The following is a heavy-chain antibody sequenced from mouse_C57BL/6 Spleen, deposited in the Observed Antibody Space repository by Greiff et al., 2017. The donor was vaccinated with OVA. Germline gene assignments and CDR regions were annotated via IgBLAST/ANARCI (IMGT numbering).Heavy chain of an antibody. D-gene: IGHD1-1*01. Sequence: EVQGVESGGGLVKPGGSLKLSCAASGFTFSDYGMHWVRQAPEKGLEWVAYISSGSSTIYYADTVKGRFTISRDHAKNTLFLQMTSLRSEDTAMYYCARAYYYGSLYAMDYWGQGTSVTVSS. CDR1: GFTFSDYG. V-gene: IGHV5-17*01. J-gene: IGHJ4*01. CDR3: ARAYYYGSLYAMDY. CDR2: ISSGSSTI.